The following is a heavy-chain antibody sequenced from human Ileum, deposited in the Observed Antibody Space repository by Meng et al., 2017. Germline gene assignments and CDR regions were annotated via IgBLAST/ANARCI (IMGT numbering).Heavy chain of an antibody. J-gene: IGHJ4*02. CDR3: ARHIGVPGTRGFDY. CDR2: MYHSGTT. D-gene: IGHD6-19*01. Sequence: QGQLQASGPGLAQPPEPLSLTCSFSRASSSGGNWWSRVRQSPGKGLEWIGEMYHSGTTNYNPSLKSRVTISLDTSKNQLSLKLTSVTAADTAVYYCARHIGVPGTRGFDYWGQGTLVTVSS. V-gene: IGHV4-4*03. CDR1: RASSSGGNW.